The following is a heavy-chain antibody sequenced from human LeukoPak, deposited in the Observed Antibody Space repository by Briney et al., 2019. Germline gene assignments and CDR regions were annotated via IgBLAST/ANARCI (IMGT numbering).Heavy chain of an antibody. J-gene: IGHJ3*02. CDR3: ARGVYYDSSGSHDAFDI. CDR2: ISYDGSNK. V-gene: IGHV3-30-3*01. Sequence: GGSLRLSCAASGFTFSSYAMHWVRQAPGKGLEWVAVISYDGSNKYYADSVKGRFTISRDNSKNTLYLQMNSLRAEVTAVYYCARGVYYDSSGSHDAFDIWGQGTMVTVSS. CDR1: GFTFSSYA. D-gene: IGHD3-22*01.